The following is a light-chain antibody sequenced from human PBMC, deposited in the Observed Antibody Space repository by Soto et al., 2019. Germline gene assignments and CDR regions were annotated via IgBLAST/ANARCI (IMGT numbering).Light chain of an antibody. CDR2: EVS. V-gene: IGLV2-8*01. CDR3: SSYAGSNKFGYV. CDR1: SSDGGGYNY. J-gene: IGLJ1*01. Sequence: QSVLTQPLSASGSPGQSVTISCTGTSSDGGGYNYVSWYQQHPGKASKLMIYEVSKRPSGVPDRFSGSKSGNTASLTVSGLQAEDEADYYCSSYAGSNKFGYVFGTGTKVTVL.